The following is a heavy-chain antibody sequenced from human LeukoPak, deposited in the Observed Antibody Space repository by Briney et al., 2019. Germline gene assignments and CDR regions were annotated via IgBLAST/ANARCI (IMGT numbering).Heavy chain of an antibody. Sequence: SQTLSLTCAISGDRVSSNSATWNWPRQSPSRGLEWLGRTYYMSKWYNDYAVSVKSRITINPDTSKNQFSLQLNSVTPEDTAVYYCARADYYSPMDVWGQGTTVTVSS. J-gene: IGHJ6*02. CDR1: GDRVSSNSAT. CDR3: ARADYYSPMDV. V-gene: IGHV6-1*01. CDR2: TYYMSKWYN.